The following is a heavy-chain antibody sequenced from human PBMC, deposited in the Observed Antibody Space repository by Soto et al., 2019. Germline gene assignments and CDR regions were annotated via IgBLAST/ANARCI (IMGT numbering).Heavy chain of an antibody. D-gene: IGHD6-19*01. CDR2: ISYDGSNE. J-gene: IGHJ6*02. V-gene: IGHV3-30*03. CDR3: ARDDIPGRAVATYGMDV. Sequence: QVQLVESGGGVVQPGRSLRLSCAASGFTFSTYGIHWVRQAPGKGLEWVAVISYDGSNEYYADSVKGRFTISKDNSKNTLYLQMNSLRAEDTAVYYCARDDIPGRAVATYGMDVWGQGTTVTVSS. CDR1: GFTFSTYG.